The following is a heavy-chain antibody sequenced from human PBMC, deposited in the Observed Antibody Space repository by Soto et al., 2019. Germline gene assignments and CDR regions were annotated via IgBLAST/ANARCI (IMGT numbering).Heavy chain of an antibody. D-gene: IGHD2-21*02. CDR1: GYTFTSYG. CDR2: ISGYDGRT. V-gene: IGHV1-18*01. CDR3: AREGDVPYYYYSMDV. Sequence: VHLVQSGAEVKKPGASVKVSCKTSGYTFTSYGISWVRQAPGQGLEWMGWISGYDGRTNFAQKVQDRVTMTTDTSTSTVYMELRSLRSDDTAVYYCAREGDVPYYYYSMDVWGQGTTVTVSS. J-gene: IGHJ6*02.